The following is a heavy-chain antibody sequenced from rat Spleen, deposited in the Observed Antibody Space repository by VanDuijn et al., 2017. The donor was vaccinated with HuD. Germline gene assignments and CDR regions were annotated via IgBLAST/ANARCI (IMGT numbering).Heavy chain of an antibody. V-gene: IGHV5-25*01. CDR1: GFTYSNYV. CDR3: TRGQRHFDY. CDR2: ISPSGGAT. J-gene: IGHJ2*01. Sequence: EVQLVESGGGLVQPGRSLKLSCAASGFTYSNYVMAWVRQAPTMGLEWVTSISPSGGATYYRDSVKGRFTISRDYATSTLYLQMNSLRSEDTATYYCTRGQRHFDYWGQGVMVTVSS.